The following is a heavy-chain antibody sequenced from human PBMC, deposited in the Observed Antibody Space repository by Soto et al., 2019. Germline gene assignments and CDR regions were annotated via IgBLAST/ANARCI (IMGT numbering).Heavy chain of an antibody. J-gene: IGHJ6*04. V-gene: IGHV3-7*01. D-gene: IGHD2-2*01. CDR1: GFTFSSYW. Sequence: GGSLRLSCAASGFTFSSYWMSWVRQAPGKGLEWVANIKQDGSEKYYVDSVKGRFTIFRDNAKNLLYLQMNSLRAEDTSVYYCARDGGYCSSTSCYGGIQDVGGKGTTVTVSS. CDR3: ARDGGYCSSTSCYGGIQDV. CDR2: IKQDGSEK.